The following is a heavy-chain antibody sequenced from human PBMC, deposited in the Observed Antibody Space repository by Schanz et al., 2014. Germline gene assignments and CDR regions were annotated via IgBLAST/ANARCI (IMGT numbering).Heavy chain of an antibody. CDR3: AEGNGYCNGGTCHDYYYYGLDV. CDR1: GFIFSNYG. D-gene: IGHD2-15*01. CDR2: IWSDGSGK. Sequence: QVQLVESGGGVVQPGGSLRLSCAASGFIFSNYGMHWVRQAPGKGLEWVAVIWSDGSGKYYADSVKGRFTISRDSPKNALYLQMTSLSADGTAVSYCAEGNGYCNGGTCHDYYYYGLDVWGQGTTVTVSS. J-gene: IGHJ6*02. V-gene: IGHV3-33*06.